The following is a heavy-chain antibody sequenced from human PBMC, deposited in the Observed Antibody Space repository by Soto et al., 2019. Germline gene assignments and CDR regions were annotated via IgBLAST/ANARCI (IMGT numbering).Heavy chain of an antibody. J-gene: IGHJ6*01. CDR3: ATYRKFFNI. V-gene: IGHV4-30-2*01. CDR2: IYNSGST. D-gene: IGHD3-3*01. CDR1: VVYISGGYYS. Sequence: TLSLTCAVSVVYISGGYYSCSWIRQPPGKGLEWIGFIYNSGSTYYNSSLKSRVTISVDRSKNHFFLNLTSVTAADTAVYYCATYRKFFNIWGQGTKVTVSS.